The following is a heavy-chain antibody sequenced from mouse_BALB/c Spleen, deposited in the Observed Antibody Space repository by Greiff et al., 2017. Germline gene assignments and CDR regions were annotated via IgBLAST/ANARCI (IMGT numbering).Heavy chain of an antibody. Sequence: EVQLVESGGGLVQPGGSMKLSCVASGFTFSNYWMNWVRQSPEKGLEWVAEIRLKSNNYATHYAESVKGRFTISRDDSKSSVYLQMNNLRAEDTGIYYCTSHRYSYWYFDVWGAGTTVTVSS. CDR2: IRLKSNNYAT. CDR1: GFTFSNYW. D-gene: IGHD2-14*01. J-gene: IGHJ1*01. V-gene: IGHV6-6*02. CDR3: TSHRYSYWYFDV.